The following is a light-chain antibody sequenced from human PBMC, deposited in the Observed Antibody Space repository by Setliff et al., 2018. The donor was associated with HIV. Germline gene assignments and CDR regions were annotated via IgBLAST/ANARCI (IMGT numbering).Light chain of an antibody. CDR1: SYNVVRNH. V-gene: IGLV1-47*01. CDR3: ATWDDSLSSGV. CDR2: RDD. Sequence: QSALTQPPSASATPGRRVTISCSGGSYNVVRNHVFWYQQVSGRTPKLLIYRDDQRPSGVPDRFSGSKSGTSASLTISGLRSEDGADYYCATWDDSLSSGVFGGGTKVTVL. J-gene: IGLJ3*02.